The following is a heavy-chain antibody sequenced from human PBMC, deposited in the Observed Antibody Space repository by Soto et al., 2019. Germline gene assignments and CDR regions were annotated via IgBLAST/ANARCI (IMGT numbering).Heavy chain of an antibody. CDR3: AKDLVGATDY. D-gene: IGHD1-26*01. V-gene: IGHV3-30*18. CDR2: ISYDGSNK. CDR1: GFTFSSYG. Sequence: GGSLRLSCAASGFTFSSYGMHWVRQAPGKGLEWVAVISYDGSNKYYADSVKGRFTISRDNSKNTLYLQMNSLRAEDTAVYYCAKDLVGATDYWGQGTLVTVSS. J-gene: IGHJ4*02.